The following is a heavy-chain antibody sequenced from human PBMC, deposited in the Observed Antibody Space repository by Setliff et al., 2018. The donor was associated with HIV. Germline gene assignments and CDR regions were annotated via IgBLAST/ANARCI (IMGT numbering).Heavy chain of an antibody. V-gene: IGHV4-61*02. Sequence: PSETLSLTCTVSGGSISSGSYYWSWIRQPAGKGLEWIGRIYITGSTNYNPSLKSRVTISVDTSKNQFSLKLSSVTAADTAMYFCARQPPLSVLQVWFDDYWGQGTLVTVSS. D-gene: IGHD3-10*01. CDR1: GGSISSGSYY. CDR2: IYITGST. CDR3: ARQPPLSVLQVWFDDY. J-gene: IGHJ4*02.